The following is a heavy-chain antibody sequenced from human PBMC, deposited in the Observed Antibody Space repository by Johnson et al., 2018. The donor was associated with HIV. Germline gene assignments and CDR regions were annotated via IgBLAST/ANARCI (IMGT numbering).Heavy chain of an antibody. CDR3: ARDETQLRYALTAFDI. J-gene: IGHJ3*02. CDR1: GFTFNDYG. Sequence: EVQLVESGGGVVRPGGSLRLSCAASGFTFNDYGMSWVRQSPGKGLEWVSGINWNGGSTGYADSVKGRFIISRDNAKNSLYLQMNGLRAEDTAFYYCARDETQLRYALTAFDIWGQGTLGTVSS. V-gene: IGHV3-20*04. D-gene: IGHD2-2*01. CDR2: INWNGGST.